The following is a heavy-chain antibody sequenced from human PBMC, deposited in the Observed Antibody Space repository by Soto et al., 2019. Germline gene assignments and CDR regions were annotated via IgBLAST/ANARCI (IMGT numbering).Heavy chain of an antibody. Sequence: SVKVSCKASGGTFSSYAISWVRQAPGQGLEWMGGIIPIFGTANYTQKFQGRVTITADESTSTAYMELSSLRSEDTAVYYCARDDSDSSGYYEAHDFDYWGQGTLVTVSS. V-gene: IGHV1-69*13. CDR2: IIPIFGTA. CDR1: GGTFSSYA. CDR3: ARDDSDSSGYYEAHDFDY. J-gene: IGHJ4*02. D-gene: IGHD3-22*01.